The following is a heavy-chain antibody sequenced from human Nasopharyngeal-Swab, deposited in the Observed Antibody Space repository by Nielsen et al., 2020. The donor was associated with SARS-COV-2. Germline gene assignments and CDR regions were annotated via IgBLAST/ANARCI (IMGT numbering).Heavy chain of an antibody. CDR2: IYPGDSDT. Sequence: VRQMPGKGLEWMGLIYPGDSDTRYSPSFQGQVTILADKTINTAYLQWSSLKASDTAIYYCARREDNSGSYRSEYFQFWGQGTLVTVSS. D-gene: IGHD6-19*01. CDR3: ARREDNSGSYRSEYFQF. V-gene: IGHV5-51*01. J-gene: IGHJ1*01.